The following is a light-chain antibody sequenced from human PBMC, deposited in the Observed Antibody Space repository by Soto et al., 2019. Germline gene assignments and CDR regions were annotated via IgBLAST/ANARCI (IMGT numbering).Light chain of an antibody. CDR3: QQYYSVPWT. CDR2: WAS. Sequence: DIVMTQSPDSLAVSLGERATINCRSSQNVLYRSNNKNYLGWYQQKPGQSPKLLFYWASTREYGVPDRFSGSGSGTDFTLTISSLQAEDVAVYYCQQYYSVPWTFGQGTKVEIK. J-gene: IGKJ1*01. CDR1: QNVLYRSNNKNY. V-gene: IGKV4-1*01.